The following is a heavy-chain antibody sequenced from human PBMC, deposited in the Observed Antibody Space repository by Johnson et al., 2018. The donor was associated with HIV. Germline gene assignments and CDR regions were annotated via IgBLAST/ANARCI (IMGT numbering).Heavy chain of an antibody. J-gene: IGHJ3*02. Sequence: VQLVESGGGVVRPGGSLRLSCAASGFTFDDYAMHWVRQGPGKGREWVGGISWNSGSIGYADSVKGRFTISRDIARNSLYLQMNSLGAEDTALYYCAKVEYGGLLPNDAFDIWGQGTMVTVSS. CDR3: AKVEYGGLLPNDAFDI. D-gene: IGHD2-21*02. CDR1: GFTFDDYA. V-gene: IGHV3-9*01. CDR2: ISWNSGSI.